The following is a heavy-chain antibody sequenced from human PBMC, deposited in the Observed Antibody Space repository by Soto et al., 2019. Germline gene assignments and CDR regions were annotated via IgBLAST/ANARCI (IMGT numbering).Heavy chain of an antibody. CDR2: INHSGST. J-gene: IGHJ6*02. Sequence: KPSETLSLTCAVYGGSFSGYYWSWIRQPPGKGLEWIGEINHSGSTNYNPSLKSRVTISVDTSKNQFSLKLSSVTAADTAVYYCAGLRYQLLSYYYYYGMDVWGQGTTVTVSS. CDR3: AGLRYQLLSYYYYYGMDV. D-gene: IGHD2-2*01. V-gene: IGHV4-34*01. CDR1: GGSFSGYY.